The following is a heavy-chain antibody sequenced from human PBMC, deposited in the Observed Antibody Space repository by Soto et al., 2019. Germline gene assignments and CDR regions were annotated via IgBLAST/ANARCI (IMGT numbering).Heavy chain of an antibody. CDR1: GFIFGGNG. CDR3: ARDIGENDYFE. V-gene: IGHV3-33*01. D-gene: IGHD4-17*01. Sequence: QVQLVESGGGVVQPGRSLRLSCAASGFIFGGNGMHWVRQAPGKGLEWVAMIWFDGSQQRYADSVQGRFIISRDHSKRRLDLEKNRMRVEDTVVYYCARDIGENDYFEWGQGTLVTVSS. CDR2: IWFDGSQQ. J-gene: IGHJ4*02.